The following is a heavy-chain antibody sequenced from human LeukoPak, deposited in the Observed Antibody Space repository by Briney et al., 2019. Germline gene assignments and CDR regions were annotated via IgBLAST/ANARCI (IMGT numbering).Heavy chain of an antibody. Sequence: PGGSLRLSCEASGFIFSTYAINWVRQAPGKGPEWVSYISSSSSTIYYADSVKGRFTISRDNAKNSLFLQMNSLEVEDTAVYYCARAPTIGTTAIFDCWGQGTLVTVSS. D-gene: IGHD5-24*01. CDR2: ISSSSSTI. J-gene: IGHJ4*02. CDR3: ARAPTIGTTAIFDC. CDR1: GFIFSTYA. V-gene: IGHV3-48*04.